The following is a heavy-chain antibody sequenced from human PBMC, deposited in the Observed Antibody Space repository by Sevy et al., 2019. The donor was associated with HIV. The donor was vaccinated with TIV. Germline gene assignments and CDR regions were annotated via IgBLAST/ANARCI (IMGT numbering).Heavy chain of an antibody. J-gene: IGHJ4*02. D-gene: IGHD6-13*01. CDR1: GFTFSSYS. V-gene: IGHV3-48*01. CDR3: ARDPEQLVGNYFDY. Sequence: GGSLRLSCAASGFTFSSYSMNWVRQAPGKGPEWVSYISGSSNTKYYADSVKGRFTISRDNAKNSLYLQMNSLRAEDTAVYYCARDPEQLVGNYFDYWGQGTPVTVSS. CDR2: ISGSSNTK.